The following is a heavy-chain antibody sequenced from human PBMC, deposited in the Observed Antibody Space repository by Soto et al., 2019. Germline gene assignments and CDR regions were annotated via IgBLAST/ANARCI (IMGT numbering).Heavy chain of an antibody. Sequence: PGGSLRLSCGASGFTFSSYAMSWVRQAPGKGLEWVSAISGSGGSTYYADSVKGRFTISRDNSKNTLYLQMNSLRAEDTAVYYCAKDLRYFDWLLYVGAFDIWGQGTMVTVSS. D-gene: IGHD3-9*01. CDR2: ISGSGGST. CDR1: GFTFSSYA. CDR3: AKDLRYFDWLLYVGAFDI. V-gene: IGHV3-23*01. J-gene: IGHJ3*02.